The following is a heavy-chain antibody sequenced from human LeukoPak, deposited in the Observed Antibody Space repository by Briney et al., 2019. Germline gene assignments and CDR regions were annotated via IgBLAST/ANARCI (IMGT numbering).Heavy chain of an antibody. CDR3: ARDLRHNWFDP. Sequence: ASVKVSCKASGYTITSYYMHWVRQAPGQGLEWMGIINPSGGSTSYAQKFQGRVTMTRDTSTSTVYMELSSLRSEDTAVYYCARDLRHNWFDPWGQGTLVTVSS. V-gene: IGHV1-46*01. J-gene: IGHJ5*02. CDR1: GYTITSYY. CDR2: INPSGGST.